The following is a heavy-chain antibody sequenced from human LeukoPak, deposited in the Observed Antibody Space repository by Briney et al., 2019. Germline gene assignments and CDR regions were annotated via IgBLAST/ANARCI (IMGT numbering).Heavy chain of an antibody. CDR3: AKEGAGGSSYCFES. CDR2: ISYDGSNT. J-gene: IGHJ4*02. V-gene: IGHV3-30*18. Sequence: GGSLRLSCAASGFIFNSFGMYWVRQAPGKGLEWVAVISYDGSNTYYVASVKGRFTISRDNSKNTLYLQMNSLTTEDTAVYYCAKEGAGGSSYCFESWGQGTLVTVSS. D-gene: IGHD2-15*01. CDR1: GFIFNSFG.